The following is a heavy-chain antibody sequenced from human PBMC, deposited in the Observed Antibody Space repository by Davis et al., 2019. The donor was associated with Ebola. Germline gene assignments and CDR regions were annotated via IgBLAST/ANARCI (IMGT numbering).Heavy chain of an antibody. Sequence: GESLKISCAASGFTFSSYSMNWVRQAPGKGLEWVSYISSSGSTIYYADSVKGRFTISRDNAKNSLYLQMNSLRAEDTAVYYCAKGGLWGHGMDVWGQGTTVTVSS. D-gene: IGHD4/OR15-4a*01. V-gene: IGHV3-48*04. CDR3: AKGGLWGHGMDV. J-gene: IGHJ6*02. CDR1: GFTFSSYS. CDR2: ISSSGSTI.